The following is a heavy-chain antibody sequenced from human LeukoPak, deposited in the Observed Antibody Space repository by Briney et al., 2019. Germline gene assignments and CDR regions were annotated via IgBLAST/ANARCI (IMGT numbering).Heavy chain of an antibody. CDR3: ARLGAYCSSTSCYPDH. D-gene: IGHD2-2*01. V-gene: IGHV5-51*01. CDR2: IYPGDPDT. CDR1: GYSFTSYW. Sequence: GEALKISCKGSGYSFTSYWIGWGRQMPGKGLEWMGIIYPGDPDTRYSPSFQGQVTISADRSISTAYLQWSSLKASDTAMYYCARLGAYCSSTSCYPDHWGQGTLVTVSS. J-gene: IGHJ1*01.